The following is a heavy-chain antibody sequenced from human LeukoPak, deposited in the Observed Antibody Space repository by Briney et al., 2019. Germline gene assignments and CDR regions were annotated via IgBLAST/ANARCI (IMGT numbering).Heavy chain of an antibody. CDR2: IYHSGST. V-gene: IGHV4-30-2*01. J-gene: IGHJ4*02. Sequence: PSETLSLTCAVSGGSISSGGYSWSWIRQPPGKGLEWIGYIYHSGSTYYNPSLKSRVTISVDRSKNQFSLKLSSVTAADTAVYYCARLSTPEETVVPAAMIGFDYWGQGTLVTVSS. CDR1: GGSISSGGYS. D-gene: IGHD2-2*01. CDR3: ARLSTPEETVVPAAMIGFDY.